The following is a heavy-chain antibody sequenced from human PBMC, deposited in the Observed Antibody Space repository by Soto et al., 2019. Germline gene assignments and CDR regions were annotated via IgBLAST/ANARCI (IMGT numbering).Heavy chain of an antibody. D-gene: IGHD6-19*01. CDR3: AKSDSSGWYDPLDY. CDR1: GFTFRSCA. J-gene: IGHJ4*02. Sequence: EVQLLESGGGLVQPGGSLRLSCAASGFTFRSCAMSWVRQAPGKGLECVSAISGSGGSTYYVDSVKGRFTISRDNPKNTVYLQMNSLRAEDTAVYYCAKSDSSGWYDPLDYWGQGTLVTVSS. CDR2: ISGSGGST. V-gene: IGHV3-23*01.